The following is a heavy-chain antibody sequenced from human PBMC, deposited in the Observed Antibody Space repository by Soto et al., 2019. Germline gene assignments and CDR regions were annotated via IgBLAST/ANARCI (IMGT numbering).Heavy chain of an antibody. V-gene: IGHV4-38-2*02. CDR1: GGSISSYR. CDR3: ARDWAHITIFGVVIYNWFDP. Sequence: SETLSLTCTVSGGSISSYRWSWIRQPPGKGLEWIGSIYHSGSTYYNPSLKSRVTISVDTSKNQFSLKLSSVTAADTAVYYCARDWAHITIFGVVIYNWFDPWGQGTLVTVS. D-gene: IGHD3-3*01. J-gene: IGHJ5*02. CDR2: IYHSGST.